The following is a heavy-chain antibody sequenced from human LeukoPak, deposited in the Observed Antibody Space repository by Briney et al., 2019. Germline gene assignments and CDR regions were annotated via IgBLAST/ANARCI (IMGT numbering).Heavy chain of an antibody. Sequence: GGSLRLSCAASGSTFSSYAMSWVRQAPGKGLEWVSGISGSGGSTYFADSVKGRFTISRDNSKNTLYLQMNSLRDEDTAVYYCAKSPGYSRRLIDYWGQGSLVSVSS. CDR3: AKSPGYSRRLIDY. D-gene: IGHD6-13*01. CDR2: ISGSGGST. V-gene: IGHV3-23*01. J-gene: IGHJ4*02. CDR1: GSTFSSYA.